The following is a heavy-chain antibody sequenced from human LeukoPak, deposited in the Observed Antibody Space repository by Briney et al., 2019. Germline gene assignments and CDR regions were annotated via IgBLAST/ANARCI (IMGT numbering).Heavy chain of an antibody. V-gene: IGHV3-23*01. Sequence: PGGSLRLSCAASGFTFSSYAMSWVRQAPGKGLEWVSAISGSGGSTYYADSVKGRFTISRDNSKNTLYLQMNSLRAEDTAVYYCAKDFGYCSSTSCYGFSDYWGQGNLVTVSS. J-gene: IGHJ4*02. CDR1: GFTFSSYA. CDR2: ISGSGGST. CDR3: AKDFGYCSSTSCYGFSDY. D-gene: IGHD2-2*01.